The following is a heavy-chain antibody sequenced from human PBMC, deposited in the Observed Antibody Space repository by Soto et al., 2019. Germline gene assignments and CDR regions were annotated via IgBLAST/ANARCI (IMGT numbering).Heavy chain of an antibody. D-gene: IGHD3-22*01. CDR3: TTAPLGKLTRTYYYDSSGYYPDY. CDR1: GFTFSNAW. J-gene: IGHJ4*02. Sequence: GGSLRLSCAASGFTFSNAWMNWVRQAPGKGLEWVGRIKSKTDGGTTDYAAPMKGRFTISRDDSKNTLYLQMNSLKTEDTAVYYCTTAPLGKLTRTYYYDSSGYYPDYWGQGTLVTVSS. CDR2: IKSKTDGGTT. V-gene: IGHV3-15*07.